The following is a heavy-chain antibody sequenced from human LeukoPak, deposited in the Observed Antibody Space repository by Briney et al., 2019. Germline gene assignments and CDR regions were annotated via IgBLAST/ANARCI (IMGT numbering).Heavy chain of an antibody. J-gene: IGHJ6*04. Sequence: SETLSLTCAVYGGSFSGYYWSWIRQPPGKGLESIGEINHSGSTNYNPSLKSRVTISVDTSKNQFSLKLSSVTAADTAVYYCARRGCSSTSCPVGGYYYYGMDVWGKGTTVTVSS. D-gene: IGHD2-2*01. V-gene: IGHV4-34*01. CDR3: ARRGCSSTSCPVGGYYYYGMDV. CDR2: INHSGST. CDR1: GGSFSGYY.